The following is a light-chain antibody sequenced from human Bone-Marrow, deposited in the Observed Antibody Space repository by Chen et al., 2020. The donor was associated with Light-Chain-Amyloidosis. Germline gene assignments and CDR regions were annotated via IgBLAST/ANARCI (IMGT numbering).Light chain of an antibody. CDR2: RDT. V-gene: IGLV3-25*03. J-gene: IGLJ2*01. CDR3: QSADSSGTYEVI. Sequence: SYELTQPPSVSVSPGQTARITCSGDDLPTKYAYWYQQKPGQAPVLVIHRDTERPSGISEGFSGSSAVTTATLTISGVQAEDEADYHCQSADSSGTYEVIFGGGTKLPVL. CDR1: DLPTKY.